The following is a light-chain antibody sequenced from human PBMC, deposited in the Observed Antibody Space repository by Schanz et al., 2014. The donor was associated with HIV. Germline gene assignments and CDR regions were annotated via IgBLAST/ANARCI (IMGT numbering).Light chain of an antibody. CDR2: DVS. V-gene: IGLV2-14*03. J-gene: IGLJ3*02. CDR3: SSYTSSSTPLV. CDR1: SSDVGGYNH. Sequence: QSALTQPASASGSPGQSVTISCTGTSSDVGGYNHVSWYQQPPGKAPKVMIYDVSNRPSGVSNRFSGSKSGNTASLTISGLQAEDEADYYCSSYTSSSTPLVFGGGTKLTVL.